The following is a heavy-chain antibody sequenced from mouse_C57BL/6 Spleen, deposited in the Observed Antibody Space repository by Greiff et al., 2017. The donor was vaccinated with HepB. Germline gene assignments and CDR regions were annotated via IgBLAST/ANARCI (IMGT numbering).Heavy chain of an antibody. CDR2: IDPSDSYT. V-gene: IGHV1-50*01. Sequence: VQLQQPGAELVKPGASVKLSCKASGYTFTSYWMQWVKQRPGQGLEWIGEIDPSDSYTNYNQKFKGKATLTVDTSSSTAYMQLSSLTSEDSAVYYCARGRLDYDDAMDYWGQGTSVTVSS. D-gene: IGHD2-4*01. CDR1: GYTFTSYW. CDR3: ARGRLDYDDAMDY. J-gene: IGHJ4*01.